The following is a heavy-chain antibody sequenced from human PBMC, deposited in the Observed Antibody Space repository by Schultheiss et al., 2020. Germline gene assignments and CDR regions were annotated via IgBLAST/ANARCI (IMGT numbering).Heavy chain of an antibody. CDR2: INAGNGNT. V-gene: IGHV1-3*01. CDR1: GYTFTSYA. Sequence: ASVKVSCKASGYTFTSYAMHWVRQAPGQRLEWMGWINAGNGNTKYSQKFQGRVTMTRDTSTSTVYMELSSLRSEDTAVYYCTIGPTSTAKYYYYYGMDVWGQGTTVTVSS. D-gene: IGHD4-11*01. J-gene: IGHJ6*02. CDR3: TIGPTSTAKYYYYYGMDV.